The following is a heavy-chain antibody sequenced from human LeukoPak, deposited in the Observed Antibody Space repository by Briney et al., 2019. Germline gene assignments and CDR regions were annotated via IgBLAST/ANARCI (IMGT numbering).Heavy chain of an antibody. J-gene: IGHJ3*02. CDR3: ARVHTFGGVIVITGDAFDI. V-gene: IGHV4-61*02. D-gene: IGHD3-16*02. Sequence: PSETLSLTCTVSGGSISSGSYYWSWIRQPAGKGREWIGRIYTSGSTNYNPTLKSSVTISVDTSKTQFSLMLSFVTAADTAVYYCARVHTFGGVIVITGDAFDIWGQGTMVTVSS. CDR1: GGSISSGSYY. CDR2: IYTSGST.